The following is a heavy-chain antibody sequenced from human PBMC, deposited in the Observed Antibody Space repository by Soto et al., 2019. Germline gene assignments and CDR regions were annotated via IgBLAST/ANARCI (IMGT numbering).Heavy chain of an antibody. Sequence: QVQLQESGPGLVKPSETLSLTCTVSGGSISSYYWSWIRQPPGKGLEWIGEIYYSGSTNYNHSLKSRVTISVDTSKNQFSLKLSSVTAADTAVYYCARQNYGGKPFDYWGQGTLVTVSS. CDR2: IYYSGST. J-gene: IGHJ4*02. CDR3: ARQNYGGKPFDY. CDR1: GGSISSYY. V-gene: IGHV4-59*01. D-gene: IGHD4-17*01.